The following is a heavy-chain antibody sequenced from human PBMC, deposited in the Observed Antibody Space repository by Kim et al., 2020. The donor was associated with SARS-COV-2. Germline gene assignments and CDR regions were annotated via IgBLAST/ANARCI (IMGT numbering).Heavy chain of an antibody. J-gene: IGHJ4*02. D-gene: IGHD6-13*01. CDR3: ARVAAGIDY. Sequence: GSTYYADSVKGRFTISRDNSKNTLYLQMNSLRAEDTAVYYCARVAAGIDYWGQGTLVTVSS. CDR2: GST. V-gene: IGHV3-53*01.